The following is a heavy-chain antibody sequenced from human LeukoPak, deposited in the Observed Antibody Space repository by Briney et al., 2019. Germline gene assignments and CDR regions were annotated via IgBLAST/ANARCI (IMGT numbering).Heavy chain of an antibody. CDR3: ARGGGSGRWGSAFDM. CDR2: MKQDGREQ. D-gene: IGHD6-19*01. CDR1: GFTFTNYW. Sequence: GSLRLSCVTSGFTFTNYWMTWVRQAPGKGLEWVANMKQDGREQYYVDSVKGRFTISRDNAKNSVHLQMNSLRDEDTAVYYCARGGGSGRWGSAFDMWGQGTMVTVSS. V-gene: IGHV3-7*01. J-gene: IGHJ3*02.